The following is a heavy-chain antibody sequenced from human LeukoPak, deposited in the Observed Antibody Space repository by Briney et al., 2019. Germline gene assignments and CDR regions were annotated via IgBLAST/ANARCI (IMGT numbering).Heavy chain of an antibody. CDR3: ARGGAARPDY. J-gene: IGHJ4*02. CDR1: GFTYSSYS. V-gene: IGHV3-66*01. CDR2: LYSDGRT. Sequence: PGGSLRLSCADSGFTYSSYSMNWVRQAPGKGLEWVSVLYSDGRTYYADSVRGRFTISRDNAKKSLYLQMNTLRAEDTAVYYCARGGAARPDYWGQGTLVTVSS. D-gene: IGHD6-6*01.